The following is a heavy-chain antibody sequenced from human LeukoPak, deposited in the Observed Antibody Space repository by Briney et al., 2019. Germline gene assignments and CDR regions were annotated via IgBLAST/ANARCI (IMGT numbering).Heavy chain of an antibody. Sequence: PGGSLRLSCAASGFTFDDYAMHGVRQAPGKGVEWVAGSSWNSGSIGYADSVKGRFTISRDNAKNSLYLQMNSLRAEDTALYYCAKDIWTYSGSSALDYWGQGTLVTVSS. CDR2: SSWNSGSI. J-gene: IGHJ4*02. V-gene: IGHV3-9*01. D-gene: IGHD1-26*01. CDR3: AKDIWTYSGSSALDY. CDR1: GFTFDDYA.